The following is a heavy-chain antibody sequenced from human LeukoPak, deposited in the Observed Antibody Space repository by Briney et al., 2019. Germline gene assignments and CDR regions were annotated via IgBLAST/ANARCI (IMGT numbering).Heavy chain of an antibody. Sequence: GGSLRLSCAASGFTFSSYAMSWVRQAPGKGVEGVSAISGSGGSTYYADSVKGRFTISRDNSKKRLYMQMNRLRAEDTAVYYCAKGDQGPVAYYDFWSGYSTGGIDYWGQGTLVTVSS. CDR2: ISGSGGST. D-gene: IGHD3-3*01. J-gene: IGHJ4*02. CDR1: GFTFSSYA. CDR3: AKGDQGPVAYYDFWSGYSTGGIDY. V-gene: IGHV3-23*01.